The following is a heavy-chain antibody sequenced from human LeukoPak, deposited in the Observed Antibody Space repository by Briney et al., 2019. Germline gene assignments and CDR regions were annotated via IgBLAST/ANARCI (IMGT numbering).Heavy chain of an antibody. CDR3: AKETGDTYTYVSGS. V-gene: IGHV3-23*01. Sequence: GGSLGLSCAASGFTFSSYAMSWVRQAPGRGLEWVSTLSGGARSTYYADSVKGRFTISRDNSKNALYLQMNSLRAEDTAVYCCAKETGDTYTYVSGSWGQGTLVTVSS. J-gene: IGHJ4*02. CDR1: GFTFSSYA. CDR2: LSGGARST. D-gene: IGHD2-2*02.